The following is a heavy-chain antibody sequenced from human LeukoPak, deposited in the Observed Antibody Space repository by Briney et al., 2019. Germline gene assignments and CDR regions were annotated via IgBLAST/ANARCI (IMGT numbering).Heavy chain of an antibody. J-gene: IGHJ4*02. V-gene: IGHV3-33*03. CDR1: GFNFFTYG. D-gene: IGHD3-9*01. CDR3: ARVMEVGIWLFDY. Sequence: QPGRSLRLSCAASGFNFFTYGMHWVRQAPGKGLEWVAVIWYDGSNKYYADSVKGRFTISRDNAKNSLYLQTHSLRAEDTAVYYCARVMEVGIWLFDYWGQGTLVTVSS. CDR2: IWYDGSNK.